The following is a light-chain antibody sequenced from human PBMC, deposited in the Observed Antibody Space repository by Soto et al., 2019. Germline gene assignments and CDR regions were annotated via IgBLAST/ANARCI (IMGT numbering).Light chain of an antibody. V-gene: IGLV2-14*01. CDR3: SSYTSSSTLYV. Sequence: QSVLSQPASVSGYPGHSNTISCTGTHSDVGGYNYVSWYQHHPGKAPTLMLYVVTNRPSGVSNRLSGSTTGNTASLTISRLQAEDEADYYCSSYTSSSTLYVFGTGTKVTVL. CDR2: VVT. J-gene: IGLJ1*01. CDR1: HSDVGGYNY.